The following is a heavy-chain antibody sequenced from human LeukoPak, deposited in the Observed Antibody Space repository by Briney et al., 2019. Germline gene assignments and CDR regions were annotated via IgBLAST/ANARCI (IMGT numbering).Heavy chain of an antibody. CDR3: ARDRGSGSYPPDAFDI. J-gene: IGHJ3*02. CDR2: IRHDGNNK. CDR1: KFPFSIYG. Sequence: AGGSLRLSCAVSKFPFSIYGMHWVRQAPGKGLEWVAIIRHDGNNKYYADSVKGRFTISRDNYKNILYLQMNSLRVEDTAVYYCARDRGSGSYPPDAFDIWGQGTMVTVSS. V-gene: IGHV3-30*02. D-gene: IGHD3-10*01.